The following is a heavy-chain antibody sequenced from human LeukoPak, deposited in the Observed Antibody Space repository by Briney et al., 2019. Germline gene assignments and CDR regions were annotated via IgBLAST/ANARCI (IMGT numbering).Heavy chain of an antibody. CDR1: GFTFSSYR. D-gene: IGHD6-19*01. CDR3: ARAGAGSGWSTDH. Sequence: GGSLRLSCAASGFTFSSYRMNWVRQAPGKGLEWVSSISSSSSYIYYADSVKGRFTISRDNAKNSLYLQMSSLRAEDTAVYYCARAGAGSGWSTDHWGQGTLVTVSS. V-gene: IGHV3-21*01. J-gene: IGHJ5*02. CDR2: ISSSSSYI.